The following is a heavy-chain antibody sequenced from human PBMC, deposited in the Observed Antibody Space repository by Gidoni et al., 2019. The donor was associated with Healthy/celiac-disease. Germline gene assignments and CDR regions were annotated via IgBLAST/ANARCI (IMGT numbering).Heavy chain of an antibody. CDR1: GYTFTSYY. CDR3: AIIAVAGTADY. CDR2: INPSGGST. D-gene: IGHD6-19*01. Sequence: QVQLVQSGAEVKKPGASVKVSCKASGYTFTSYYMHWVRQAPGQGLEWMGIINPSGGSTSYAQKFQGRVTMTRDTSTSTVYMELSSLRSEDTAVYYCAIIAVAGTADYWGQGTLVTVSS. J-gene: IGHJ4*02. V-gene: IGHV1-46*01.